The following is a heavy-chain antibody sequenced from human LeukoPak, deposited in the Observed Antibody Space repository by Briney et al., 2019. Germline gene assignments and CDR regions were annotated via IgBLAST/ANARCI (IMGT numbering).Heavy chain of an antibody. V-gene: IGHV3-23*01. CDR1: GFTFSSYA. CDR2: ISGSGGST. J-gene: IGHJ4*02. CDR3: AKDYRSSPALFDY. Sequence: HPGGSLRLSCAASGFTFSSYAMSWVRQAPGKGLEWVSAISGSGGSTYYADSVKGRFTISRDNSKNTLYLQMNSLRAEDTAVYYCAKDYRSSPALFDYWGQGTLVTVSS. D-gene: IGHD6-6*01.